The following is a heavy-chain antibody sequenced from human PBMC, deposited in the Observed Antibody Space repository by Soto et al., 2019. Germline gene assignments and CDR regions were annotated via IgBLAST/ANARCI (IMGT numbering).Heavy chain of an antibody. D-gene: IGHD1-20*01. CDR1: GGSISSYY. V-gene: IGHV4-59*08. Sequence: SETLSLTCTVSGGSISSYYWSWIRQPPGKGLEWIGYIYYSGSTNYNPSLKSRVTISVDTSKNQFSLKLSSVTAADTAVYYCARTYNWNDFHYFYYWGQGTLVTVSS. CDR2: IYYSGST. CDR3: ARTYNWNDFHYFYY. J-gene: IGHJ4*02.